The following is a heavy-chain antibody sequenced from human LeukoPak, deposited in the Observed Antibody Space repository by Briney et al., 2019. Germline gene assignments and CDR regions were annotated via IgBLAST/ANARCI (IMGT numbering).Heavy chain of an antibody. J-gene: IGHJ6*04. CDR3: ARASAVYYYYYGMDV. Sequence: GASVKVSCKASGYTFTSYGISWVRQAPGQGLEWMGWISAYNGNTNYAQKLQGRVTMTTDTSTSTAYMELRSLRSDDTAVYYCARASAVYYYYYGMDVWGIGTTVTVSS. CDR1: GYTFTSYG. D-gene: IGHD2-2*01. V-gene: IGHV1-18*04. CDR2: ISAYNGNT.